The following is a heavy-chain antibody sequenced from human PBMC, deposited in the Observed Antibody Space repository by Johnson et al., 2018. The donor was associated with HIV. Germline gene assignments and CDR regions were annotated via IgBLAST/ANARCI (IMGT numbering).Heavy chain of an antibody. CDR3: ARDLTGSSDDYAFDI. D-gene: IGHD1-20*01. CDR1: GFTFDDYG. J-gene: IGHJ3*02. Sequence: QVQLVESGGGVVRPGGSLRLSCAASGFTFDDYGMTWVRQAPGKGLEWVAVISYDGSNKYYADYVKCRFTISRDNSKNTLYLQMNSLRAEDTAVYYCARDLTGSSDDYAFDIWGQGTMVTVSS. V-gene: IGHV3-30*03. CDR2: ISYDGSNK.